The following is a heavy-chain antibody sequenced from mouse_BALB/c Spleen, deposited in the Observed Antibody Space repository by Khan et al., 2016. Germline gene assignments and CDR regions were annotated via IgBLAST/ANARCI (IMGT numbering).Heavy chain of an antibody. D-gene: IGHD1-1*01. CDR1: GYTFTSYW. Sequence: QVQLQQPGAELVKPGASVKLSCKASGYTFTSYWMHWVKQRPGQGLEWIGEINPSNGRTNYNEKFKSKATLTVDKSSSTAYMQLSSLTSEDSAVYYCAHHYYGSSYGFAYWGQGTLVTVSA. CDR3: AHHYYGSSYGFAY. CDR2: INPSNGRT. J-gene: IGHJ3*01. V-gene: IGHV1S81*02.